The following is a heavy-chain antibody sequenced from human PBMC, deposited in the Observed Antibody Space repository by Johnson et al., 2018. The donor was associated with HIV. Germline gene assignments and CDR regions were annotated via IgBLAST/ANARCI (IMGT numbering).Heavy chain of an antibody. CDR1: GFTFDDYA. Sequence: VQLVESGGGVVQPGRSLRLSCAASGFTFDDYAMHWVRQAPGKGLEWVSYISSRGNTRYYADSVKGRFTISRDNAKNSLYLQMSSLRAEDTAVYYCARGGIIHDAFDIWGQGTMVTVSS. CDR2: ISSRGNTR. CDR3: ARGGIIHDAFDI. J-gene: IGHJ3*02. V-gene: IGHV3-48*03. D-gene: IGHD1-1*01.